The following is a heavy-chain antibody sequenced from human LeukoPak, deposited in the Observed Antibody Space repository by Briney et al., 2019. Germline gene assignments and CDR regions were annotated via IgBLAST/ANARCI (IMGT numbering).Heavy chain of an antibody. CDR2: IWYDGSNK. CDR1: GFTFSSYG. D-gene: IGHD5-24*01. J-gene: IGHJ4*02. Sequence: GGSLRLSCAASGFTFSSYGMHWVRQAPGKGLEWVAVIWYDGSNKYYADSVKGRFTISRDNSKNTLYLQMNSLRAEDTAVYYCASSWDGYNSNPLFDYWGQGTLVTVSS. CDR3: ASSWDGYNSNPLFDY. V-gene: IGHV3-33*01.